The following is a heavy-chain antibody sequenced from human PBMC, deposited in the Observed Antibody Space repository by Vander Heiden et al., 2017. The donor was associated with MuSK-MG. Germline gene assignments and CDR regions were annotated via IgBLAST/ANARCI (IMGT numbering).Heavy chain of an antibody. D-gene: IGHD6-13*01. Sequence: EVQLLESGGGLVQPGGSLRLSCAASGFTFSSYAMSWVRQAPGKGLWWVSAISGSGGSTYYADSVKGRFTISRDNSKNTLYLQMNSLRAEDTAVYYCASRGIAAAGGYYYYYYMDVWGKGTTVTVSS. CDR1: GFTFSSYA. CDR2: ISGSGGST. V-gene: IGHV3-23*01. J-gene: IGHJ6*03. CDR3: ASRGIAAAGGYYYYYYMDV.